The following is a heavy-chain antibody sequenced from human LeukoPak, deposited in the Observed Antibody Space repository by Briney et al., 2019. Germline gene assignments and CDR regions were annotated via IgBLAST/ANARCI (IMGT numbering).Heavy chain of an antibody. CDR1: GYTFTSYD. J-gene: IGHJ6*03. V-gene: IGHV1-8*01. Sequence: ASVKVSCKASGYTFTSYDINWVRQATGQGLEWMGWMNPNSGNTGYAQKFQGRVTMSRNTFISTAYMELSSLRSEDTAVYYCARGRWFEEIYYYMDVWGKGTTVTISS. CDR2: MNPNSGNT. D-gene: IGHD3-10*01. CDR3: ARGRWFEEIYYYMDV.